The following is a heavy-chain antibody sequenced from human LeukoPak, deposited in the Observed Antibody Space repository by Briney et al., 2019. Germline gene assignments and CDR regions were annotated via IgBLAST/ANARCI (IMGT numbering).Heavy chain of an antibody. CDR1: GFTFSSFS. CDR2: ISSSGPTI. CDR3: ARCSGGSCYGNM. V-gene: IGHV3-48*01. Sequence: GGSLRLSCAASGFTFSSFSMNWVRQAPGKGLEWISYISSSGPTIYYADSVKGRFTISRDNAKNSVYLQMNSLRAEDTAVYYCARCSGGSCYGNMWGQGTLVTVSS. D-gene: IGHD2-15*01. J-gene: IGHJ4*02.